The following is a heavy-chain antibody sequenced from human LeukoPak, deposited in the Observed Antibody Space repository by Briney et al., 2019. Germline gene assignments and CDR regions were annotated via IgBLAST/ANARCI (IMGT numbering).Heavy chain of an antibody. Sequence: SETLSLTCTVSGGSISSYYWSWIRQPPGRGLEWIGYIYSGSTKYNPSLKSRVTISVDTSKNQFSLKLSSVTAADTAVYYCTRDRGQWLVDYWGQGTLVTVSS. CDR1: GGSISSYY. D-gene: IGHD6-19*01. V-gene: IGHV4-59*12. CDR2: IYSGST. J-gene: IGHJ4*02. CDR3: TRDRGQWLVDY.